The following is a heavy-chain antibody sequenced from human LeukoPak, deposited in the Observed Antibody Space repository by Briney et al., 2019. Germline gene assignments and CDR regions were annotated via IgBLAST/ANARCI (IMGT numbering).Heavy chain of an antibody. CDR1: GFTFSSYG. J-gene: IGHJ4*02. CDR2: ISYDGSNK. D-gene: IGHD6-19*01. CDR3: ANSLGAIAVAGTGVDY. V-gene: IGHV3-30*18. Sequence: GRSLRLSCAASGFTFSSYGMHWVRQAPGKGLEWVAVISYDGSNKYYADSVKGRFTISRDNSKNTLYLQMNSLRAEDTAVYYCANSLGAIAVAGTGVDYWGQGTLVTVSS.